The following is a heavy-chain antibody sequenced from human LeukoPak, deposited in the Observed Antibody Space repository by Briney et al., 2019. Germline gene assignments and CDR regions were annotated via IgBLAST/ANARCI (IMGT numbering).Heavy chain of an antibody. V-gene: IGHV3-66*01. J-gene: IGHJ3*02. CDR2: IYSGGST. D-gene: IGHD3-22*01. CDR3: ARAMITMIVVVKDAFDI. Sequence: GGSLRLSCAASGFTVSSNYMSWVRQAPGKGLERVSVIYSGGSTYYADSVKGRFTISRDNSKNTLYLQMNSLRAEDTAVYYCARAMITMIVVVKDAFDIWGQGTWSPSLQ. CDR1: GFTVSSNY.